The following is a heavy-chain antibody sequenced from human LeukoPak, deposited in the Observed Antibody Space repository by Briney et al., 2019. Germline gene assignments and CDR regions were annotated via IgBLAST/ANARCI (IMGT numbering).Heavy chain of an antibody. CDR2: INHSGST. CDR1: GGSFSGYY. CDR3: ARLRQHYGDYYFDY. D-gene: IGHD4-17*01. J-gene: IGHJ4*02. Sequence: SETLSLTCAVYGGSFSGYYWSWIRQPPGKGLEWIGEINHSGSTNYNPSLKSRVTISVDTSKNQFSLKLSSVTAADTAVYYCARLRQHYGDYYFDYWGQGTLVTVSS. V-gene: IGHV4-34*01.